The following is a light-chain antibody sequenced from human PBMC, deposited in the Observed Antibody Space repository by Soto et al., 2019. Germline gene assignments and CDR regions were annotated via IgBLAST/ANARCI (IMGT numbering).Light chain of an antibody. Sequence: LTQPPSASGSPGQSVTISCTGTSSDVGGYDYVSWYQQHPGKAPKLMIYEVTKRPSGVPDRFSGSKSGNTASLTVSGLQAEDEADYYCSSYEGSNNFVFGTGTKVTVL. J-gene: IGLJ1*01. V-gene: IGLV2-8*01. CDR2: EVT. CDR1: SSDVGGYDY. CDR3: SSYEGSNNFV.